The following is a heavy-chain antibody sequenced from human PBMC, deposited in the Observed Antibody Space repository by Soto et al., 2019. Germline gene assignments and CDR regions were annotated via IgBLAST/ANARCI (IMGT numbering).Heavy chain of an antibody. D-gene: IGHD1-1*01. J-gene: IGHJ5*02. CDR2: INTDGSRT. Sequence: GGALRLSCAASGFTFSKYWMHWVRQAPGKGLVWVSRINTDGSRTNYADSVKGRFTISRDNAKNTLYLQMDSLRAEDTAVYYCAKVSTGSYNWFDPWGQGTLVTVSS. CDR3: AKVSTGSYNWFDP. CDR1: GFTFSKYW. V-gene: IGHV3-74*01.